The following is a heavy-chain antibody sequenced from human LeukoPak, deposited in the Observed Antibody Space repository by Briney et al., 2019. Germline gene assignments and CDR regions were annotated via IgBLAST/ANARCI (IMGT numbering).Heavy chain of an antibody. J-gene: IGHJ4*02. Sequence: SQTLSLTCTVSGGSISSGDYYWRWIRQPPGKGLEWIGYIYYSGSTYYSPSLKSRVTISVDTSKNQFSLKLSSVTAADTAVYYCARVQQRAYFDYWGQGTLVTVSS. CDR1: GGSISSGDYY. CDR3: ARVQQRAYFDY. D-gene: IGHD5-18*01. V-gene: IGHV4-30-4*08. CDR2: IYYSGST.